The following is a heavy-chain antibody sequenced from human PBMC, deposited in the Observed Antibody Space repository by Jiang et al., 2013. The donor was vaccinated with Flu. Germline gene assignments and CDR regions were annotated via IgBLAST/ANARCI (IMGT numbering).Heavy chain of an antibody. CDR3: ARHSYEDRVRGITMIVVPGGPDY. CDR2: IYYSGST. Sequence: GPGLVKPSETLSLTCTVSGGSISSSSYYWGWIRQPPGKGLEWIGSIYYSGSTYYNPSLKSRVTISVDTSKNQFSLKLSSVTAADTAVYYCARHSYEDRVRGITMIVVPGGPDYWGPGEPWSPSPQ. D-gene: IGHD3-22*01. J-gene: IGHJ4*02. CDR1: GGSISSSSYY. V-gene: IGHV4-39*07.